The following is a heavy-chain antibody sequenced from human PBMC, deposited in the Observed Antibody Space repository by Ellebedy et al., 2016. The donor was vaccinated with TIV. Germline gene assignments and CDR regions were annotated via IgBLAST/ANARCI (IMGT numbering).Heavy chain of an antibody. J-gene: IGHJ6*02. V-gene: IGHV5-51*01. D-gene: IGHD5-18*01. CDR3: AKLGYNYSEYGLDV. CDR1: GYSFTHYW. CDR2: IFPGDSDT. Sequence: GESLKISCKGSGYSFTHYWIAWVRQLPGQGLEWMGIIFPGDSDTSYSPSFEGQVNISVDNSISTAYLQWSSLKASDTAMYYCAKLGYNYSEYGLDVWGQGTTVTVSS.